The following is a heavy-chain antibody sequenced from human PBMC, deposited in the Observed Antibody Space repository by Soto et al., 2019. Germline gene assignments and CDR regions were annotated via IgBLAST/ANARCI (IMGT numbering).Heavy chain of an antibody. Sequence: QVQLVQSGAEVKKPGASVKVSCKASGYTLISYDISWVRQATGQGLEWMGWMNPNSGNTGHAQKFQGRVTMTRNTSISTAYMELSSLRSEDTAVYYCARISSGWYSWFDAWGQGTLVTVSS. V-gene: IGHV1-8*01. J-gene: IGHJ5*02. CDR1: GYTLISYD. D-gene: IGHD6-19*01. CDR3: ARISSGWYSWFDA. CDR2: MNPNSGNT.